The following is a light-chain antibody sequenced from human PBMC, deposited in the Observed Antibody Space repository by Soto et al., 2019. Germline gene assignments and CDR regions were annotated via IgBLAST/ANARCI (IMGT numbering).Light chain of an antibody. CDR1: SSNIGAGYD. CDR3: QSYDSSLSAL. J-gene: IGLJ3*02. V-gene: IGLV1-40*01. CDR2: GNS. Sequence: SALTQPPSVSGAPGQRVTISCTGSSSNIGAGYDVHWYQQLPGTAPKLLIYGNSNRPSGVPDRFSGSKSGTSASLAITGLQAEDEAYYYCQSYDSSLSALFGGGTKLTVL.